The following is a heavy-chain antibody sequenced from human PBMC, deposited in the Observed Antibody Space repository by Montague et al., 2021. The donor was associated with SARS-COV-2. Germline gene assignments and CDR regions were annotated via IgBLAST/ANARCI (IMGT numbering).Heavy chain of an antibody. Sequence: PAVMKPTQTLTLTCTFSGFSLSTSGMCVSWIRQPPGKALEWLARIDWDDDKYYSTSLKTRLTISKDTSKNQVVLTMTNMGPVDTATYYCARRTYDILTGYDYGMDVRGQGTTVTVSS. CDR1: GFSLSTSGMC. CDR3: ARRTYDILTGYDYGMDV. CDR2: IDWDDDK. V-gene: IGHV2-70*11. J-gene: IGHJ6*02. D-gene: IGHD3-9*01.